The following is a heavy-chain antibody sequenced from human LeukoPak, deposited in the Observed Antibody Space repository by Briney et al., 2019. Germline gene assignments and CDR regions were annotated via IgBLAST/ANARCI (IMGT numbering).Heavy chain of an antibody. CDR3: AKDLVMAGYSSYYYYGIDV. D-gene: IGHD6-19*01. CDR2: INWNSGSI. CDR1: GFTFDNYA. J-gene: IGHJ6*02. V-gene: IGHV3-9*01. Sequence: GGSLRLSCAASGFTFDNYAMHWVRQAPGKGLEWVSSINWNSGSIGYADSVKGRFTISRDNAQSSLYLQMNSLRAEDTALYYCAKDLVMAGYSSYYYYGIDVWGQGTTVTVSS.